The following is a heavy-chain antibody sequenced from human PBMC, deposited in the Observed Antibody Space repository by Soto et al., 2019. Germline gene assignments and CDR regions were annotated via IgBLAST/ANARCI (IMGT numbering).Heavy chain of an antibody. V-gene: IGHV4-34*01. CDR1: GGSFSGYY. Sequence: LSLPCAVYGGSFSGYYWSWIREPPGKGLEWIGEINHSGSTNYNPSLKSRVTISVDTSKNQFPLKLSSVTAADTAVYYCARLPGSGWYMVNYWGQGTLVTVSS. J-gene: IGHJ4*02. CDR3: ARLPGSGWYMVNY. D-gene: IGHD6-19*01. CDR2: INHSGST.